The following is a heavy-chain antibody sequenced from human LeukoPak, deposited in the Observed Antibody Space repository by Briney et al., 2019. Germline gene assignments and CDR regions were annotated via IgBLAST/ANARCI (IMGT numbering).Heavy chain of an antibody. CDR2: INPNSGGT. D-gene: IGHD2-2*01. CDR1: GYTFTSYG. CDR3: ARRAVVVPAAIAATPDNWFDP. J-gene: IGHJ5*02. Sequence: ASVKVSCKASGYTFTSYGISWVRQAPGQGLEWMGWINPNSGGTNYAQKFQGRVTMTRDTSISTAYMELSRLRSDDTAVYYCARRAVVVPAAIAATPDNWFDPWGQGTLVTVSS. V-gene: IGHV1-2*02.